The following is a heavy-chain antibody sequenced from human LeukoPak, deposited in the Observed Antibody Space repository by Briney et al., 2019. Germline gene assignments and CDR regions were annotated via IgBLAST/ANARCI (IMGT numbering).Heavy chain of an antibody. V-gene: IGHV3-33*05. J-gene: IGHJ4*02. Sequence: GGSLRLSCAASGFTFSSHDMHWVRQAPGKGLEWVAIISYDGGKKDYADSVKGRFTISRDNSKNTLYLQMNSLRAEDTALYYCAKEVLQPWFKDYWGQGTLVTVSS. D-gene: IGHD5-18*01. CDR2: ISYDGGKK. CDR3: AKEVLQPWFKDY. CDR1: GFTFSSHD.